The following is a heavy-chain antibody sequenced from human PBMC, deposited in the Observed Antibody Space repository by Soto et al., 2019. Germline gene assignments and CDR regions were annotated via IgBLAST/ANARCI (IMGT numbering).Heavy chain of an antibody. D-gene: IGHD5-12*01. CDR2: VSYTEST. CDR3: ARHLSESGYDLHY. CDR1: GDSVSSDY. V-gene: IGHV4-59*08. J-gene: IGHJ4*02. Sequence: SETLSLTCTVSGDSVSSDYWNWIRQAPGKGLEWIGYVSYTESTNYNPSLMSRVTISIDTSKNQFFLKLTSVTAADTAVYYCARHLSESGYDLHYWGQGTLVTVSS.